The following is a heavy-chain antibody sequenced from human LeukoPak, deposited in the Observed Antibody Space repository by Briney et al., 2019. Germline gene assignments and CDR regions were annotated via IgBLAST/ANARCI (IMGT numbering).Heavy chain of an antibody. CDR3: AKDREPSTRGATIDYFDC. J-gene: IGHJ4*02. D-gene: IGHD1-26*01. CDR1: GFTFSSYA. CDR2: ISGSGGST. Sequence: GGSLRLSCAASGFTFSSYAMSWVRQAPGKGLEWVSAISGSGGSTYYADSVKGRFTISRDNSKNTLYLQMNSLRAEDTAVYYCAKDREPSTRGATIDYFDCWGQGTLVTVSS. V-gene: IGHV3-23*01.